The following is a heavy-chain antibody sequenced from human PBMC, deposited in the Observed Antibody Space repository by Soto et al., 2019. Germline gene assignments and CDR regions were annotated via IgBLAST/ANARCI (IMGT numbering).Heavy chain of an antibody. J-gene: IGHJ4*02. D-gene: IGHD2-8*01. CDR3: AKRNGVSRGAFDY. V-gene: IGHV3-23*01. Sequence: EVQLLESGGGLVQPGGSLGLSFEPPGFPFTGYAMGWVGQAPGKGLEGASTITGAAGPYTADSVKGRFTTSRDSSKNILYLQINSLRAEDTAIYYCAKRNGVSRGAFDYWGQGTLVTVSS. CDR2: ITGAAGP. CDR1: GFPFTGYA.